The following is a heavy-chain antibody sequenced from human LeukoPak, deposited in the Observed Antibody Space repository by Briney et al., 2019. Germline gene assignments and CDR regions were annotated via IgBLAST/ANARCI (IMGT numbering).Heavy chain of an antibody. CDR3: AKDLTGTYAFDF. CDR1: GFTFTDYY. J-gene: IGHJ3*01. CDR2: ISGSGRTI. V-gene: IGHV3-11*04. D-gene: IGHD4-17*01. Sequence: KTGGSLRLSCAASGFTFTDYYMSWFRQAPGKGLEWLSHISGSGRTIHYADSVKGRLTVSRDTAKNSLYLQINTLRAEDTAVYYCAKDLTGTYAFDFWGQGTMVTVSS.